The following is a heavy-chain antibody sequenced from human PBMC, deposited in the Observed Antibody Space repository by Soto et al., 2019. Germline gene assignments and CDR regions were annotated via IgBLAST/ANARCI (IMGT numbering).Heavy chain of an antibody. Sequence: SETLSLTCTVSGGSISSGDYYWSWIRQPPGKGLEWIGYIYYSGSTYYNPSLKSRVTISVDTSKNQFSLKLSSVTAADTAVYYCARDFGDDYGDCWFDPWGQGTLVTVSS. J-gene: IGHJ5*02. CDR1: GGSISSGDYY. V-gene: IGHV4-30-4*01. CDR2: IYYSGST. D-gene: IGHD4-17*01. CDR3: ARDFGDDYGDCWFDP.